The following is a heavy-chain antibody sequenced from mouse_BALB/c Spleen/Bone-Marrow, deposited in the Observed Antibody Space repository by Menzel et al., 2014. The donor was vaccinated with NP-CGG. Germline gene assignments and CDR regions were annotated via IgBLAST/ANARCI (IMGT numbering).Heavy chain of an antibody. V-gene: IGHV1-62-2*01. CDR1: GYTFTEYI. CDR3: ARHEEVYYCKPFAY. CDR2: FYPGSGSI. J-gene: IGHJ3*01. Sequence: VQLQQSGTELVKPGASVKLSCKASGYTFTEYIIHWVKQRSGQGLEWIGWFYPGSGSIKYNEKFKDKATLTADKSSSIVYMEPSRFTSDGAEDYFCARHEEVYYCKPFAYWGQGTLVTVSA. D-gene: IGHD2-1*01.